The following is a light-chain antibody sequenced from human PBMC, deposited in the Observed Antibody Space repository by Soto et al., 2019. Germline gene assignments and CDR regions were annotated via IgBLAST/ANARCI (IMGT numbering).Light chain of an antibody. V-gene: IGKV1-27*01. CDR1: QVIRNY. CDR3: QHYDSAPTWT. CDR2: AAS. J-gene: IGKJ1*01. Sequence: DIQMTQSPSSLSASVGDRVTITCRASQVIRNYLAWYQQKPGKVPRLLIYAASTLQSGVPSRFSGGGYGTDFTLTISSLQPEDVATYYCQHYDSAPTWTFGQGTKVAIK.